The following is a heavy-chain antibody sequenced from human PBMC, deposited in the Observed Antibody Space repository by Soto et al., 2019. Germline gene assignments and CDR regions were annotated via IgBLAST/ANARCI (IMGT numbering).Heavy chain of an antibody. CDR1: GFPVSSTY. J-gene: IGHJ4*02. D-gene: IGHD3-10*01. CDR3: ARGGIGMVRTFDH. CDR2: IFSSGES. Sequence: SLRLSCAASGFPVSSTYMSWVRQAPGKGLEWVSIIFSSGESFYADSVKGRFTISRDSSDNTVYLQMNSLKAEDTAVYYCARGGIGMVRTFDHWGQGTLVTVSS. V-gene: IGHV3-53*01.